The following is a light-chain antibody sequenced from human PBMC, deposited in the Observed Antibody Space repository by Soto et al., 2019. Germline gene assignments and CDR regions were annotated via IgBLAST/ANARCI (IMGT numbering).Light chain of an antibody. Sequence: DIQMTQSPSSLSASVGDRFTITWRASQSISSYLNWYQQKPGKAPKLLIYAASSLQSGVPSRFSGSGSGTDFTLTISSLQPEDFATYYCQQSYSTFWTFGQGTKVDI. J-gene: IGKJ1*01. CDR3: QQSYSTFWT. V-gene: IGKV1-39*01. CDR2: AAS. CDR1: QSISSY.